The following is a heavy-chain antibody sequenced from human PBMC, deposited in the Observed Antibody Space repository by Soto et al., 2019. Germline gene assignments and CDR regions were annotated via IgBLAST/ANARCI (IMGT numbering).Heavy chain of an antibody. D-gene: IGHD6-13*01. CDR2: IYYSGNT. J-gene: IGHJ5*02. V-gene: IGHV4-31*03. CDR3: ASLSGSWQSWFDP. CDR1: GGSISSNDFY. Sequence: QVQLQESGPGLVKPSQTLSLTCIVSGGSISSNDFYWSWIRQHPGKGLEWMGYIYYSGNTYYNPALKRRVTILVDTSKNQLSLTVSSVTAADTAVYYCASLSGSWQSWFDPWGKGTLVTVSS.